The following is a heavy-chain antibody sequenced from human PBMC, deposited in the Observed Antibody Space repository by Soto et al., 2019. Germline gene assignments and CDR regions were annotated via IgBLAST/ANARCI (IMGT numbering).Heavy chain of an antibody. CDR1: GYTFTNYD. Sequence: QVQLVQSGAEVKKPGASVKVSCKASGYTFTNYDIHWVRQATGQGLEWMGWMNPDSGNTGQSKQFQGRVTMTRATSINTAYMELSSLRSEDTAVYYCARGRFRRTGFEPWGQGTLVTVAS. CDR3: ARGRFRRTGFEP. J-gene: IGHJ5*02. D-gene: IGHD3-16*01. V-gene: IGHV1-8*01. CDR2: MNPDSGNT.